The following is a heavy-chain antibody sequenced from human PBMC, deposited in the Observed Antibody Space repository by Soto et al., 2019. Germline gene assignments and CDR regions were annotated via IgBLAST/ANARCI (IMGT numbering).Heavy chain of an antibody. CDR1: GYTFTSYY. CDR2: INPSGGST. V-gene: IGHV1-46*01. D-gene: IGHD7-27*01. CDR3: ARDPNPIADWGPHGNHDYFDY. Sequence: ASVKVSCKASGYTFTSYYMHWVRQAPGQGLEWMGIINPSGGSTSYAQKFQGRVTMTRDTSTSTVYMELSSLRSEDTAVYYCARDPNPIADWGPHGNHDYFDYWGQGTLVTVSS. J-gene: IGHJ4*02.